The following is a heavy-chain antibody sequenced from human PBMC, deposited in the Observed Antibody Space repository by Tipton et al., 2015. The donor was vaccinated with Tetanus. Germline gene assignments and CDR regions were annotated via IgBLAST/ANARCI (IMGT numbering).Heavy chain of an antibody. Sequence: QSGPEVKKPGASVKVSCKASGYTFTGYYMHWVRQAPGQGLEWMGRINPNSGGTNYAQKFQGRVTMTRDTSISTAYMELSRLRSDDTAVYYCARLYFDWPRGDYWGQGTLVTVSS. J-gene: IGHJ4*02. CDR2: INPNSGGT. V-gene: IGHV1-2*06. D-gene: IGHD3-9*01. CDR1: GYTFTGYY. CDR3: ARLYFDWPRGDY.